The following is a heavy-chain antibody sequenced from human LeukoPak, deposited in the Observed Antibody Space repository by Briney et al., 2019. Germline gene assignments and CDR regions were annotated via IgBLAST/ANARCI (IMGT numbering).Heavy chain of an antibody. Sequence: GGSLRPSCAASGFTFSSYGMSWVRQAPGKGLEWVSAISGSGGSTYYADSVKGRFTISRDNSKNTLYLQMNSLRTEDTAVYYCAKAPNSYGFYWGQGTLVTVSS. D-gene: IGHD5-18*01. CDR2: ISGSGGST. J-gene: IGHJ4*02. V-gene: IGHV3-23*01. CDR3: AKAPNSYGFY. CDR1: GFTFSSYG.